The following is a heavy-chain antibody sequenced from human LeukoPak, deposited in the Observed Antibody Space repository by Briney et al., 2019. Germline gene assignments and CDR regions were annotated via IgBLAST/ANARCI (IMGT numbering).Heavy chain of an antibody. CDR1: GGSISSSSYY. D-gene: IGHD2-2*01. Sequence: SETLSLTCTVSGGSISSSSYYWSWIRQPPGKGLERVGSIYYSGSTYYNPSPKSRVTISVDTSKNQFSLKLSSVTAADTAVYYCARLCGSTSCAYKRAFDIWGQGTMVTVSS. V-gene: IGHV4-39*01. CDR2: IYYSGST. CDR3: ARLCGSTSCAYKRAFDI. J-gene: IGHJ3*02.